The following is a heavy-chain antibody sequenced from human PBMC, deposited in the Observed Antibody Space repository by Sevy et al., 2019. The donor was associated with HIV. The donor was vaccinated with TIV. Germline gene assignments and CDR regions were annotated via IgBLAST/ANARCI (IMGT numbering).Heavy chain of an antibody. CDR3: ARGDKATDRPKFPSIYHYDMAV. V-gene: IGHV1-69*13. D-gene: IGHD5-18*01. CDR2: IIPIFATV. J-gene: IGHJ6*02. CDR1: GGTFSQFP. Sequence: ATVKVSCKASGGTFSQFPISWVRQAPGQGLEWMGGIIPIFATVEYAQKFRGRVTITADESTSTGYMELSSLRSDDTAMYYCARGDKATDRPKFPSIYHYDMAVWGQGTTVTVSS.